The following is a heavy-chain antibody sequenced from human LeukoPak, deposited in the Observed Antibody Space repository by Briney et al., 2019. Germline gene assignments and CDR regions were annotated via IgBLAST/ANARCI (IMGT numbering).Heavy chain of an antibody. CDR3: AGTTVTEDLVGYYYYYMDV. V-gene: IGHV1-2*02. D-gene: IGHD4-17*01. CDR1: GYTFTGYY. CDR2: INPNSGGT. J-gene: IGHJ6*03. Sequence: ASVKVSCKASGYTFTGYYMHWVRQAPGQGLEWMGWINPNSGGTNYAQKFQGRVTMTRDTSISTAYMELSRLRSDDTAVYYCAGTTVTEDLVGYYYYYMDVWGKGTTVTVSS.